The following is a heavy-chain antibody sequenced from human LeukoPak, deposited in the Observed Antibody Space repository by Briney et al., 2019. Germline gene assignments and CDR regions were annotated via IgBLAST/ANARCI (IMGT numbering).Heavy chain of an antibody. J-gene: IGHJ6*03. V-gene: IGHV1-2*02. Sequence: GASVTVSFKASGYTFTDYFFHWVRQAPGQGLEWMGWINPNSGGTNYAQKFQGRVTMIRDTSISTAYMELSSLRSDDTAVYYCARGFPLRSALLVYYYYYMDVWGKGTTVTVSS. CDR2: INPNSGGT. CDR1: GYTFTDYF. CDR3: ARGFPLRSALLVYYYYYMDV. D-gene: IGHD2-15*01.